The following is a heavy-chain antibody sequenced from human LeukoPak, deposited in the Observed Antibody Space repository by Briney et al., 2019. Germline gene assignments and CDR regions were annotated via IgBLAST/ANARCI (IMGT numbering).Heavy chain of an antibody. V-gene: IGHV4-59*11. Sequence: SGTLSLTCTVSGGSISGHYWSWIRQPPGKGLEWIGYIYYSGSTNYNPSLKSRITISVDTSKNHSSLKLSSVTAADTAVYYCARDHNSGVAGPWFDPWGQGTLVTVSS. CDR3: ARDHNSGVAGPWFDP. J-gene: IGHJ5*02. CDR2: IYYSGST. CDR1: GGSISGHY. D-gene: IGHD1-26*01.